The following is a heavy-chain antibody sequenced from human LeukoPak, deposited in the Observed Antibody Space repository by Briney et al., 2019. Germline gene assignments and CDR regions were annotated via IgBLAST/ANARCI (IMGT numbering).Heavy chain of an antibody. Sequence: PGGSLRLSCAASGFTFRSYAMSWVRQAPGKGLEWVPGIYSGGSTYYADSVKGRFTISRDNSKNTLYLQMNSLRAEDTAVYYCARDLPFDYWGQGTLVTVSS. V-gene: IGHV3-53*01. CDR3: ARDLPFDY. J-gene: IGHJ4*02. CDR2: IYSGGST. CDR1: GFTFRSYA.